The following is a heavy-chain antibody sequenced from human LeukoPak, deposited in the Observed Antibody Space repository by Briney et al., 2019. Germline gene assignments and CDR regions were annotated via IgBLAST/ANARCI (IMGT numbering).Heavy chain of an antibody. CDR3: ARDPRYCGGGSCYSVLDY. D-gene: IGHD2-15*01. J-gene: IGHJ4*02. CDR2: IHYSGST. Sequence: PSETLSLTCTVSGGSISSYYWSWIRQPPGKGLEWIGYIHYSGSTTYNPSLKSRVTISLDTSKNQFSLKLSSVTAADTAVYYCARDPRYCGGGSCYSVLDYWGRGTLVTVSS. V-gene: IGHV4-59*12. CDR1: GGSISSYY.